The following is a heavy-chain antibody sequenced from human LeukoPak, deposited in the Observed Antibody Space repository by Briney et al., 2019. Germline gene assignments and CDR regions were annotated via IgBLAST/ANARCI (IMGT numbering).Heavy chain of an antibody. D-gene: IGHD3-22*01. CDR1: GYTFTSYG. V-gene: IGHV1-18*01. CDR3: ARDEARYSSGYYPNWFDP. CDR2: ISGYNGYT. J-gene: IGHJ5*02. Sequence: ASVKVSCKASGYTFTSYGISWVRQAPGQGLDWMGWISGYNGYTHYAHNLQGRVTMTTDTSTSTAYIELRSLRSDDTAVYYCARDEARYSSGYYPNWFDPWGQGTLVTVSS.